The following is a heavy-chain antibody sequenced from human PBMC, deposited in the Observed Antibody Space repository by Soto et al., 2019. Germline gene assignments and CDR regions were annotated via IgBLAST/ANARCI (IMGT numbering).Heavy chain of an antibody. V-gene: IGHV3-30-3*01. CDR1: GFTFSSYA. CDR3: AREYSSSATHHKFYYYYYYGMDV. D-gene: IGHD6-6*01. J-gene: IGHJ6*02. Sequence: GGFLRLSCAASGFTFSSYARHWVRQAPGKGLERVTVISYDGSNKYYADTVKGRFTISRDNSKNTLYLQVNSLRAEDTAVYYCAREYSSSATHHKFYYYYYYGMDVWGQGTTVTVSS. CDR2: ISYDGSNK.